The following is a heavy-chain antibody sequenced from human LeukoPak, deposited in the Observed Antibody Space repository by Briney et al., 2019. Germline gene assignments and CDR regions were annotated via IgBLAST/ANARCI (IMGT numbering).Heavy chain of an antibody. CDR1: GFTFSSYW. Sequence: GGSLRLSCAASGFTFSSYWMSWVRQAPGKGLEWVANIRQDGSEKYYVDSVKGRFTISRDNAKNSLYLQMNSLRAEDTAVYYCARGGDILTGYSHDYWGQGTLVTVSS. CDR3: ARGGDILTGYSHDY. V-gene: IGHV3-7*01. D-gene: IGHD3-9*01. CDR2: IRQDGSEK. J-gene: IGHJ4*02.